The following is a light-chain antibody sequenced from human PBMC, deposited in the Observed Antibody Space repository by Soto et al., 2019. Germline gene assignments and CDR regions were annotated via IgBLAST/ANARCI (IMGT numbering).Light chain of an antibody. V-gene: IGLV1-51*02. CDR1: SSNIGDNY. CDR3: GTWDYSLSQV. J-gene: IGLJ1*01. CDR2: ENN. Sequence: QSALTQPPSVSAAPGQKVTISCSGSSSNIGDNYVSWYQQLPGTAPKLLIYENNKRPSGIPDRFSGSKSGTSATLGITGLQTGDEADYYCGTWDYSLSQVFGTGTKVTGL.